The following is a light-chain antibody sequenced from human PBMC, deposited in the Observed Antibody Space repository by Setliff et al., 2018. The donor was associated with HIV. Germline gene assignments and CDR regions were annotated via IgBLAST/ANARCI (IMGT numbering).Light chain of an antibody. CDR1: SSDVGSKNF. CDR3: CSYVENSRV. CDR2: DFT. V-gene: IGLV2-23*02. Sequence: QSALAQPASVSGSPGQSITISCTGTSSDVGSKNFVSWYQQHPGKAPRLIMFDFTKRPSGVSDRFSGSKSDNTASLTISRLQAEDESNYYCCSYVENSRVFGGGTKVTV. J-gene: IGLJ3*02.